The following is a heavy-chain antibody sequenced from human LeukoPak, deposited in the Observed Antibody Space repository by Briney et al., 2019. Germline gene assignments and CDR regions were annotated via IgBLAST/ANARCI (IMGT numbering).Heavy chain of an antibody. CDR3: ARNPGYCTNGVCYNYYYYYMDV. CDR2: IYYSGST. D-gene: IGHD2-8*01. Sequence: SETLSLTCTVSGGSISNSNYYWGWIRQPPGKGLEWIGNIYYSGSTYYNPSLKSRVTISVDTSKNQFSLILSSVTAADTAVYYCARNPGYCTNGVCYNYYYYYMDVWGKGTTVTVSS. J-gene: IGHJ6*03. V-gene: IGHV4-39*07. CDR1: GGSISNSNYY.